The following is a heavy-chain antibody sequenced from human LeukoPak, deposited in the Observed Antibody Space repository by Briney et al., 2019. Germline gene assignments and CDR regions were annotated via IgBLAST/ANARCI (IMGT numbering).Heavy chain of an antibody. CDR3: ARSRRSRGSYSAGDAFDI. D-gene: IGHD1-26*01. CDR1: GYTFTSYG. V-gene: IGHV1-18*01. CDR2: ISAYNGNT. Sequence: ASVKVSCKASGYTFTSYGISWVRQAPGQGLEWMGWISAYNGNTNYAQKLQGRVTMTTDTSTSTAYMELRSLRSDDTAMYYCARSRRSRGSYSAGDAFDIWGQGTMVTVSS. J-gene: IGHJ3*02.